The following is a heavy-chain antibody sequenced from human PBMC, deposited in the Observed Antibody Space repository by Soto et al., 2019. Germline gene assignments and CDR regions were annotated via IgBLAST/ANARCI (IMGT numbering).Heavy chain of an antibody. J-gene: IGHJ5*02. V-gene: IGHV1-69*13. D-gene: IGHD4-4*01. CDR3: ARATYYSNYDAYNWFDP. Sequence: SVKVSCKASGGTFSSYSISWVLEAPGQGLEWMGGIIPIFGTANYAQKFQGRVTITADESTSTAYMELSSLRSEDTAVYYCARATYYSNYDAYNWFDPWGQGTLVTVSS. CDR1: GGTFSSYS. CDR2: IIPIFGTA.